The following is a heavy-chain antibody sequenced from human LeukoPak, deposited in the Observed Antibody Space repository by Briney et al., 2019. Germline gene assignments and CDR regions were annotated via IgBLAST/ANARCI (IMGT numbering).Heavy chain of an antibody. J-gene: IGHJ4*02. CDR2: IYSGGNT. Sequence: GGSLRLSCTASGFSVSHNYMNWVRRAPGKGLEWVALIYSGGNTHYADSVKGRFTISRDNSKNTLYLQMSSLRVEDTAVYYCTRDTPGTAATVSGGWGQGTLVTVSS. V-gene: IGHV3-53*01. CDR1: GFSVSHNY. CDR3: TRDTPGTAATVSGG. D-gene: IGHD6-13*01.